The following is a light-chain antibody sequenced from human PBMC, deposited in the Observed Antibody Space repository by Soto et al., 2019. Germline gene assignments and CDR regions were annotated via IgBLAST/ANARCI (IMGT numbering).Light chain of an antibody. Sequence: EIVMTQSPATLSVSPGERATLSCRASQSVSSNLAWYQQKPGQAPRRLIYGASTRATGIPARFSGSRSGTEFTTTISSILSEDFAVYYCQQYNNWPPWTFGQGTKVEIK. CDR1: QSVSSN. CDR2: GAS. V-gene: IGKV3-15*01. CDR3: QQYNNWPPWT. J-gene: IGKJ1*01.